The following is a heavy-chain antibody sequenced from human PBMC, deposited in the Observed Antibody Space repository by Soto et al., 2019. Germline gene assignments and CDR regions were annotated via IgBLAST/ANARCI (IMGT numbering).Heavy chain of an antibody. V-gene: IGHV4-39*01. CDR3: ARPYYYDSSGYVLGNWFDP. D-gene: IGHD3-22*01. J-gene: IGHJ5*02. Sequence: QLQLLESGPGLVKPSETLSLTCTVSGGSISSSSYYWGWIRQPPGKGLEWIGSIYYSGSTYYNPSLKSRVTISVDTSKNQFSLKLSSVTAADTAVYYCARPYYYDSSGYVLGNWFDPWGQGTLVTVSS. CDR1: GGSISSSSYY. CDR2: IYYSGST.